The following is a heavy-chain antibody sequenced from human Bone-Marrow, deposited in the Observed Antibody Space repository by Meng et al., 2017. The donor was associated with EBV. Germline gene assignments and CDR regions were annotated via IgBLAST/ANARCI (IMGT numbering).Heavy chain of an antibody. CDR1: GGSISSSNW. CDR2: IYYSGST. Sequence: QVQLQESGPGLVKPSGTLSRTCRVSGGSISSSNWWSWVRQPPGKGLEWIGSIYYSGSTYYNPSLKSRVTISVDTSKNQFSLKLSSLTAADTAVYYCARGAISGYDADFDYWGQGTLVTVSS. D-gene: IGHD5-12*01. V-gene: IGHV4-4*02. CDR3: ARGAISGYDADFDY. J-gene: IGHJ4*02.